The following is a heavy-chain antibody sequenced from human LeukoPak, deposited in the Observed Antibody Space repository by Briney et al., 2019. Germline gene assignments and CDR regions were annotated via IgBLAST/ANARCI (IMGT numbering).Heavy chain of an antibody. V-gene: IGHV1-8*01. CDR3: ATSGSGSYYFDY. J-gene: IGHJ4*02. Sequence: ASVKVSCKASGYTFTSYDINWVRQATGQGLEWMGWMNPNSGNTGYAQKFQGRVTMTRNTSISTAYMELSSLRSEDTAVYYCATSGSGSYYFDYWGQGTLVTVSS. CDR1: GYTFTSYD. D-gene: IGHD3-10*01. CDR2: MNPNSGNT.